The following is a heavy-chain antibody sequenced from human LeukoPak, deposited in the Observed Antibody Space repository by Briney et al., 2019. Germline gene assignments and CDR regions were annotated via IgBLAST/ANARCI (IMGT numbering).Heavy chain of an antibody. CDR2: IYYSGST. Sequence: PSETLSLTCTVSGGSVSSGSYYWSWIRQPPGKGLEWIGYIYYSGSTNYNPSLKSRVTISVDTSKNQFSLKLSSVTAADTAVYYCARRVVSARPITSDNWFNPWGQGTLVTVSS. CDR3: ARRVVSARPITSDNWFNP. J-gene: IGHJ5*02. D-gene: IGHD3-10*01. CDR1: GGSVSSGSYY. V-gene: IGHV4-61*01.